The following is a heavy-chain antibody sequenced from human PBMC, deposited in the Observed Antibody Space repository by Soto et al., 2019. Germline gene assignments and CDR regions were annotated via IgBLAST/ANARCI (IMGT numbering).Heavy chain of an antibody. D-gene: IGHD1-26*01. CDR2: ISYDGSNK. CDR1: GFTFSSYG. V-gene: IGHV3-30*03. Sequence: QVQLVESGGGVVQPGRSLRLSCAASGFTFSSYGMHWVRQAPGKGLEWVAVISYDGSNKYYADSVKGRFTISRDNSKNTLYLQMNSLRAEDTAVYYCARNEEQWELLGWFDPWGQGTLVTVSS. J-gene: IGHJ5*02. CDR3: ARNEEQWELLGWFDP.